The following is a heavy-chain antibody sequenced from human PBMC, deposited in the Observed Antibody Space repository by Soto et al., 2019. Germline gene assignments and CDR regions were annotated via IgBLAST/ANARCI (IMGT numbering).Heavy chain of an antibody. CDR3: ARARGQSYDSSGKEQYFQH. V-gene: IGHV1-3*01. CDR2: INAGNGNT. CDR1: GYTFTSYA. Sequence: QVQLVQSGAEVKKPGASVKVSCKASGYTFTSYAMHWVRHAPGQRLEWMGWINAGNGNTKYSQKFQGRVTITRYPSASTAYMELSSLRSEDTAVYYCARARGQSYDSSGKEQYFQHWGQGTLVTVSS. J-gene: IGHJ1*01. D-gene: IGHD3-22*01.